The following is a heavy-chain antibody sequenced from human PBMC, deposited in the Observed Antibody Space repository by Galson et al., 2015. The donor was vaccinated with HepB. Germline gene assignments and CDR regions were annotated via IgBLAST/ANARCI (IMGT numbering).Heavy chain of an antibody. V-gene: IGHV4-59*08. CDR3: ARHSGSGDSYDAFDI. J-gene: IGHJ3*02. D-gene: IGHD4-17*01. CDR1: GGSISSYY. CDR2: IYYSGST. Sequence: LSLTCTVSGGSISSYYWSWIRQPPGKGLEWIGYIYYSGSTNYNPSLKSRVTISVDTSKYQFSLKLSSVTAADTAVYYCARHSGSGDSYDAFDIWGQGTMVTVSS.